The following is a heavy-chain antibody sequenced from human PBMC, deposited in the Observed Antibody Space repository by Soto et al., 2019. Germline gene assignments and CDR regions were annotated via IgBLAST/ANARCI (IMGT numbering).Heavy chain of an antibody. CDR1: GYTFTSYG. Sequence: QVQLVQSGAEVKKPGASVKVSCKASGYTFTSYGISWVRQAHGKGRERMGCISAYNGNTKYAQKLQGRVTMTTDTSTSTAYMELRSMRSDDTAVYYCAREVTPIDFWGQGTMVTVSS. CDR2: ISAYNGNT. J-gene: IGHJ4*02. V-gene: IGHV1-18*01. CDR3: AREVTPIDF. D-gene: IGHD3-10*01.